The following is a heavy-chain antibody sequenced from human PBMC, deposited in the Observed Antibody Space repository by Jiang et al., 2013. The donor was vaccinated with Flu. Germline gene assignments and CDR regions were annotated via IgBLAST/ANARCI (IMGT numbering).Heavy chain of an antibody. J-gene: IGHJ4*02. CDR3: ARGLSYFDGSSPPGY. V-gene: IGHV1-3*04. CDR2: IMTGNGNT. D-gene: IGHD3-22*01. CDR1: GYTFTSYA. Sequence: EVKKPGPSVKVSCKTSGYTFTSYAMHWVRQAPGQSLEWMGWIMTGNGNTKYSQNFQGRVTITADGSTSTAFMELSSLRSEDTAVYYCARGLSYFDGSSPPGYWGQGTLVTVSS.